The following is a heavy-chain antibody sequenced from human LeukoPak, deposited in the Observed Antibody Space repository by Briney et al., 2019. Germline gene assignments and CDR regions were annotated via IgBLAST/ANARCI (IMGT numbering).Heavy chain of an antibody. J-gene: IGHJ4*02. Sequence: SETLSLTCTVSGGSLSSYYWSWIRQPPGEELAWIGYIYYSGSTSYNLSLTSRVTISVDTSKNQFSLKLSSVTAADTAVYYCARAKTPHYGGYSHFDYWGQGTLVTVSS. CDR3: ARAKTPHYGGYSHFDY. V-gene: IGHV4-59*01. CDR2: IYYSGST. D-gene: IGHD4-23*01. CDR1: GGSLSSYY.